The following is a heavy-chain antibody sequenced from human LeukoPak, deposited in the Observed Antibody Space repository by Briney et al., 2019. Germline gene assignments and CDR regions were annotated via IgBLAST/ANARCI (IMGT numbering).Heavy chain of an antibody. CDR1: GYTLTELS. D-gene: IGHD1-26*01. Sequence: ASVKASCKVSGYTLTELSMHWVRQAPGKGLEWMGGFDPEDGETIYAQKFQGRVTMTEDTSTDTAYMELSSLRSEDTAVYYCATLPGGSYDFDYWGQGTLVTVSS. CDR2: FDPEDGET. CDR3: ATLPGGSYDFDY. V-gene: IGHV1-24*01. J-gene: IGHJ4*02.